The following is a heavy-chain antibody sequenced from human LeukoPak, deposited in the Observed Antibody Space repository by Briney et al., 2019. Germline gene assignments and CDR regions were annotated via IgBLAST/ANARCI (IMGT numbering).Heavy chain of an antibody. D-gene: IGHD6-19*01. CDR1: GYTFTSYG. CDR2: ISAYNGNT. J-gene: IGHJ6*02. Sequence: ASVKVSCKASGYTFTSYGISWVRQAPGQGLEWMGWISAYNGNTNYAQKLQGRVTMTTDTSTSTAYMELRSLRSDDTAVYYCAREEQWLVEDCYYYGMDVWGQGTTVTVSS. CDR3: AREEQWLVEDCYYYGMDV. V-gene: IGHV1-18*01.